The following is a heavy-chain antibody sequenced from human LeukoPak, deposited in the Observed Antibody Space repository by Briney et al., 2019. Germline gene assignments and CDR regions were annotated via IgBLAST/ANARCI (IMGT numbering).Heavy chain of an antibody. CDR1: GYTFTGYY. J-gene: IGHJ4*02. V-gene: IGHV1-2*02. D-gene: IGHD3-10*01. CDR3: ARTWFGELLVVDY. CDR2: INPNSGGT. Sequence: ASVKVSCKASGYTFTGYYMHWVRQAPGHGLEWMGWINPNSGGTNYAQKFQGRVTMTRDTSISTAYMELSRLRSDDTAVYYCARTWFGELLVVDYWGQGTLVTVSS.